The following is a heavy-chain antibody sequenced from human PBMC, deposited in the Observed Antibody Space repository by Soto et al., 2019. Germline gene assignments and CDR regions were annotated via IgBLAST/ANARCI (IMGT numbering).Heavy chain of an antibody. D-gene: IGHD6-19*01. CDR1: GYTLTELS. CDR2: FDPEDGET. V-gene: IGHV1-24*01. Sequence: GASVKVSCKVSGYTLTELSMHWVRQAPGKGLERMGGFDPEDGETIYAQKFQGRVTMTEDTSTDTAYMELSSLRSEDTAVYYCATGSGRYSSGWLLYSWRYWGQGTLVTVSS. CDR3: ATGSGRYSSGWLLYSWRY. J-gene: IGHJ4*02.